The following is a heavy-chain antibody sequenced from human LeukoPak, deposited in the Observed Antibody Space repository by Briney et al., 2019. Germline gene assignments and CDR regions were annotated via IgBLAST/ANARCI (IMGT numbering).Heavy chain of an antibody. J-gene: IGHJ5*02. CDR1: GGSISSSSYY. CDR3: ARGPMQDTGFDP. V-gene: IGHV4-39*01. Sequence: NSSETLSLTCTVSGGSISSSSYYWGWIRQPPGKGLEWIGSNYYSGSTYYNPSLKSRVTISVDTSKNQFSLKLSSVTAADTAVYYCARGPMQDTGFDPWGQGTLVTVSS. D-gene: IGHD2-8*02. CDR2: NYYSGST.